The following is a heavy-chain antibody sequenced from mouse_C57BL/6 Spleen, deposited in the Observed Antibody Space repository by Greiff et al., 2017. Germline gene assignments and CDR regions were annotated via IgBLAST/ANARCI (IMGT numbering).Heavy chain of an antibody. J-gene: IGHJ1*03. Sequence: QVQLQQPGAELVRPGSSVKLSCKASGYTFTSYWMHWVKQRPIQGLEWIGNIDPSDSETHYNQKFKDKATLTVDKSSSTAYMQLSSLTSEDSAVYYCARFPSTTVVATDYWYFDVWGTGTTVTVSS. CDR3: ARFPSTTVVATDYWYFDV. D-gene: IGHD1-1*01. CDR2: IDPSDSET. CDR1: GYTFTSYW. V-gene: IGHV1-52*01.